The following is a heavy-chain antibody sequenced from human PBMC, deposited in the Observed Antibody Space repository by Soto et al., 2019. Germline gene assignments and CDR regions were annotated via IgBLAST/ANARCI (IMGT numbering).Heavy chain of an antibody. CDR2: INPSSGGT. CDR3: ARASRPTAKQFRNFDCPPFFDI. D-gene: IGHD3-9*01. Sequence: ASVKVSCKASGYTFTGYYMHWVRQAPGQGLEWMGWINPSSGGTNYAQKFQGWVTMTRDTSISTAYMELSRLRSDDTAVYYCARASRPTAKQFRNFDCPPFFDIWGQGTMVTVSS. CDR1: GYTFTGYY. J-gene: IGHJ3*02. V-gene: IGHV1-2*04.